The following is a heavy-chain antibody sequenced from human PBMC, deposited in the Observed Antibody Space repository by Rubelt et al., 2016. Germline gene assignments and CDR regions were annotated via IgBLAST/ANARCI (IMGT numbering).Heavy chain of an antibody. CDR3: ARGQRGGICYGWFDP. CDR2: IHYSGST. D-gene: IGHD2-15*01. Sequence: QVQLQESGPGLVKPSQTLSLTCAVSGASISSAGFSWSWLRQPPEKGLEWIGYIHYSGSTSYNPSLKSRITMSVDTSENQFSRKLNSVSAADTAVYYCARGQRGGICYGWFDPWGQGTLVTVSS. V-gene: IGHV4-30-4*07. J-gene: IGHJ5*02. CDR1: GASISSAGFS.